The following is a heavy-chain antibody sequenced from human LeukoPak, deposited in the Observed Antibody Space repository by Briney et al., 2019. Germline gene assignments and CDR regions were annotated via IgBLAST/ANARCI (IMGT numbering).Heavy chain of an antibody. CDR1: GGSFSGYS. CDR3: AREVTVHHPAFGD. D-gene: IGHD3-10*01. CDR2: IAPLFGRA. J-gene: IGHJ4*02. V-gene: IGHV1-69*13. Sequence: SVKVSCKASGGSFSGYSISWLRQAPGQGLEWMGDIAPLFGRANYAQRFQGRVTITADESTATAYMEVTGLRSDDTATYYCAREVTVHHPAFGDWGQGTLVSVSS.